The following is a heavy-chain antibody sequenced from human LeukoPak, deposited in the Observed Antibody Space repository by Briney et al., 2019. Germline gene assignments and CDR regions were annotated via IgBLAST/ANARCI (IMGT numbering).Heavy chain of an antibody. CDR1: GYTFTSYY. D-gene: IGHD5-18*01. J-gene: IGHJ4*02. Sequence: ASVKVSCKASGYTFTSYYMHWVRQAPGQGLEWMGIINPSGGSTSYAQKFQGRVTMTRDTSTSTVYMELSSLRSEDTAVYYCARGCPRGYSYGYPYDYWGQGTLVTVSS. CDR2: INPSGGST. V-gene: IGHV1-46*01. CDR3: ARGCPRGYSYGYPYDY.